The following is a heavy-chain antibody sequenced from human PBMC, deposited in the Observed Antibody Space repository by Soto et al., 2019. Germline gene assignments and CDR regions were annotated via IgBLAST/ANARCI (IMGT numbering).Heavy chain of an antibody. CDR3: ARRSSSWYFDY. CDR2: ISGSGDST. D-gene: IGHD6-13*01. CDR1: GFTFSSYA. V-gene: IGHV3-23*01. J-gene: IGHJ4*02. Sequence: GGSLRLSCAASGFTFSSYAMNWVRQAPGKGLEWVSVISGSGDSTYYADSVKGRSTISRDNSKNTLYLQMNSLRAEDTAVYYCARRSSSWYFDYWGQGTLVTVS.